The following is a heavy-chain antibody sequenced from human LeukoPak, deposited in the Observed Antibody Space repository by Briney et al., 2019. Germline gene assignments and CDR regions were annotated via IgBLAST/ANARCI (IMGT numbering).Heavy chain of an antibody. D-gene: IGHD6-13*01. CDR3: ARAGAAAGTSPGY. CDR2: ISYDGSNK. V-gene: IGHV3-30*03. Sequence: GGSLRLSCAASGFTFSSYGMHWVRQAPGKGLEWVAVISYDGSNKYYADSVKGRFTISRDNSKNTLYLQMNSLRAEDTAVYYCARAGAAAGTSPGYWGQGTLVTVSS. CDR1: GFTFSSYG. J-gene: IGHJ4*02.